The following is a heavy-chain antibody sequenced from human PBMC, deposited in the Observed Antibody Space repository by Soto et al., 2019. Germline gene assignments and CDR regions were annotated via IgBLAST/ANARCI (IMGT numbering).Heavy chain of an antibody. CDR3: VISQVIITSLEIYFYCYSGMDV. V-gene: IGHV1-69*01. D-gene: IGHD3-9*01. Sequence: QVQLVQSGAEVKKPGSSVKVSCKASGGTFSSYAISWVRQAPGQGLEWMGGIIPISDTTNYAQKFQGRVTITADESTSSAYMELSSLRSEYTAVYYCVISQVIITSLEIYFYCYSGMDVWGQGTRVTVTS. J-gene: IGHJ6*02. CDR2: IIPISDTT. CDR1: GGTFSSYA.